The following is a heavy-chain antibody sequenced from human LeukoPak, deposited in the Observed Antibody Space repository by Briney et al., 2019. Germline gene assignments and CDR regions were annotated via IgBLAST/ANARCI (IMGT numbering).Heavy chain of an antibody. V-gene: IGHV4-38-2*02. D-gene: IGHD6-13*01. CDR2: IYHSGTI. CDR3: ARGLGRQQLVPPFDY. J-gene: IGHJ4*02. Sequence: PSETLSLACTVAGYSISSGDDGGWIRQPPGKGREWLASIYHSGTIYYNPSLTSRVTISVDTSKNQFSLKLTSVTAADTAVYYCARGLGRQQLVPPFDYWGQGTLVTVSS. CDR1: GYSISSGDD.